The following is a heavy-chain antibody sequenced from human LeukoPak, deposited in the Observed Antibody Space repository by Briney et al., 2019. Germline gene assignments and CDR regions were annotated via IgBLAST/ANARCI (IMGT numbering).Heavy chain of an antibody. CDR1: GFTFDDYA. Sequence: GGSLRLSCAASGFTFDDYAMHWVRQAPGKGLEWVSGISWNSGSIGYADSVKGRFTISRDNAKNSLYLQMNSLRAEDTALYYCAKSLVVVVAAGLIDYWGQGTLVTVSS. V-gene: IGHV3-9*01. D-gene: IGHD2-15*01. CDR3: AKSLVVVVAAGLIDY. CDR2: ISWNSGSI. J-gene: IGHJ4*02.